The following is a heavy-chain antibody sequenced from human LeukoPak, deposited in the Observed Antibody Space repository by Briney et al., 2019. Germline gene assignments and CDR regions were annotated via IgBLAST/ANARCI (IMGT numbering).Heavy chain of an antibody. D-gene: IGHD6-13*01. CDR3: ARVKSGQQLAYFYYYMDV. CDR2: TYYSGST. J-gene: IGHJ6*03. V-gene: IGHV4-39*01. Sequence: SETLSLTCTVSGGSISSSSYYWGWARQPPGKGLELIGSTYYSGSTYYNPSRKSRVTMSVDTSKNQFSLSLSSVTAADTAVYYCARVKSGQQLAYFYYYMDVWGKGTTVTVSS. CDR1: GGSISSSSYY.